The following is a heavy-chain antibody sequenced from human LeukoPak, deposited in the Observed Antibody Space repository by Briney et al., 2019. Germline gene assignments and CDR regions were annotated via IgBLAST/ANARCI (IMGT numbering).Heavy chain of an antibody. J-gene: IGHJ5*02. V-gene: IGHV4-38-2*02. CDR1: GYSISSGYY. Sequence: SETLSLTCTVSGYSISSGYYWGWIRQPPGKGLEWIGIIYHSGSTYYNPSLKSRVTISVDTSKNQFSLKLSSVTAADTAVYYWARDPRGPRHSGYAWGQGTLVTVSS. D-gene: IGHD5-12*01. CDR3: ARDPRGPRHSGYA. CDR2: IYHSGST.